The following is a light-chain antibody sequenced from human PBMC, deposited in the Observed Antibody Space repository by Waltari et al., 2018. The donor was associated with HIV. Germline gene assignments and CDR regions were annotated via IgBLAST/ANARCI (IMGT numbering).Light chain of an antibody. CDR2: GGS. V-gene: IGKV3-20*01. Sequence: EIVLTQSPGTLSLSPGERATLSCRASQSVRSNYLAWYQQKPGQAIRLLIYGGSSRATGIPDRFSGSASGTDFTLTISRLDPEDFAVYYCQQYETSPITFGQGTRLETK. CDR3: QQYETSPIT. J-gene: IGKJ5*01. CDR1: QSVRSNY.